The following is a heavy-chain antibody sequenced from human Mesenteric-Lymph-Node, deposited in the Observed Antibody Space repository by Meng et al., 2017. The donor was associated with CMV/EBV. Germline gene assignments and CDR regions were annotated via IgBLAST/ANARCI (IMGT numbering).Heavy chain of an antibody. J-gene: IGHJ4*02. CDR2: IKPIFRTP. V-gene: IGHV1-69*05. CDR3: AGIPEANSGYFSI. Sequence: APGVNFRYYTVNGVRQAPGPGLEWLGGIKPIFRTPNYARDFQARVTVTTDESASTAYMELTSLTSGDTAVYYCAGIPEANSGYFSIWGQGTLVTVSS. D-gene: IGHD3-22*01. CDR1: GVNFRYYT.